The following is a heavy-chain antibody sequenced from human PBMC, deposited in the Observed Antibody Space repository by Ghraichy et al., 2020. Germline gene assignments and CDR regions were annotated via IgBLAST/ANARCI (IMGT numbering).Heavy chain of an antibody. D-gene: IGHD3-16*01. V-gene: IGHV1-2*02. CDR2: INPNSGGT. J-gene: IGHJ5*02. Sequence: ASVKVSCKTSGYTFTTSHMHWVRQAPEQGPEWIGWINPNSGGTNYAQKFQGRVTMTRDTSISTAYMEMSSLKADDTAVYYCARDYGGNANWFDPWGQGTLVTVSS. CDR3: ARDYGGNANWFDP. CDR1: GYTFTTSH.